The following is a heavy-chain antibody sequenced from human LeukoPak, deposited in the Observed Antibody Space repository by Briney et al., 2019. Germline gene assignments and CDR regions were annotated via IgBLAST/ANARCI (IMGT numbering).Heavy chain of an antibody. CDR2: ISYDGSNK. CDR3: ASGTYRLGDY. CDR1: GFTFSSYA. D-gene: IGHD3-10*01. Sequence: GGSLRLSCAASGFTFSSYAMHWVRQAPGKGLEWVAVISYDGSNKYYADSVKGRFTISRDNSKNTLYLQMNSLRAEDTAVYYCASGTYRLGDYWGQGVLVAVSS. V-gene: IGHV3-30*07. J-gene: IGHJ4*02.